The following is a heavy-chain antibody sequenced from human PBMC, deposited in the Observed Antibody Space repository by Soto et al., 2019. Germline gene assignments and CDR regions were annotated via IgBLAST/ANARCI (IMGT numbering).Heavy chain of an antibody. CDR1: GGSISSYY. V-gene: IGHV4-59*01. CDR3: ARDRSQLPGGYYYYGMDV. Sequence: SETLSLTCTVSGGSISSYYWSWIRQPPGKGLEWIGYIYYSGSTNYNPSLKSRVTISVDTSKNQFSLKLSSVTAADTAVYYCARDRSQLPGGYYYYGMDVWGQGTTVTVSS. D-gene: IGHD2-2*01. J-gene: IGHJ6*02. CDR2: IYYSGST.